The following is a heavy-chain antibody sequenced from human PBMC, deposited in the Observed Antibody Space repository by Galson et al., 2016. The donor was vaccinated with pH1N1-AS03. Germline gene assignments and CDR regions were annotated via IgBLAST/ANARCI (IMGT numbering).Heavy chain of an antibody. V-gene: IGHV3-7*01. CDR1: GFRFIDYW. CDR3: TSGRVELDY. J-gene: IGHJ4*02. Sequence: SLRLSCAASGFRFIDYWMTWVRQAPGQGLEWVANIHPDGSVKYYMDSLEGRFTISRDNAKNSLSLQMNSLRSEDTADYYCTSGRVELDYWGQGTLVTVSS. CDR2: IHPDGSVK.